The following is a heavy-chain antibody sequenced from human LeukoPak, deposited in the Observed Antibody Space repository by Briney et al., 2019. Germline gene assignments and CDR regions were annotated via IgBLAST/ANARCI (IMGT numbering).Heavy chain of an antibody. CDR3: ARAAYYYDSSGYYTSYYFDY. Sequence: PSETLSLTCTVSGGSISSYYSSWIRQPPGNGREWIGYIYYSGRTNYNPSLKTRVTISVDTSKNQFSLKLSSVTAADTAVYYCARAAYYYDSSGYYTSYYFDYWGQGTLVTVSS. D-gene: IGHD3-22*01. CDR1: GGSISSYY. CDR2: IYYSGRT. J-gene: IGHJ4*02. V-gene: IGHV4-59*01.